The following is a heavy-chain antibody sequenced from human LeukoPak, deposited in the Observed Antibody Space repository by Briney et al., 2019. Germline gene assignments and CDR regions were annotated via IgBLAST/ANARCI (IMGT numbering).Heavy chain of an antibody. CDR1: GYTFTSYG. CDR3: ARDARYCGGDCYSTFDY. CDR2: IIPIFGTA. J-gene: IGHJ4*02. V-gene: IGHV1-69*05. D-gene: IGHD2-21*02. Sequence: SVKVSCKASGYTFTSYGISWVRQAPGQGLEWMGRIIPIFGTANYAQKFQGRVTITTDESTSTAYMELSSLRSEDTAVYYCARDARYCGGDCYSTFDYWGQGTLVTVSS.